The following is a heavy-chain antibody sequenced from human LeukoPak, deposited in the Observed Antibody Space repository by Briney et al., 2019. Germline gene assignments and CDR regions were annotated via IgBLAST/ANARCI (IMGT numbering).Heavy chain of an antibody. D-gene: IGHD2-2*01. V-gene: IGHV4-34*01. CDR1: GGCFSGYY. Sequence: SETLSLTCAVYGGCFSGYYWSWIRQRPGKGLEWIGEINHSGSTNYNPSLKSRVTISVDTSKNQFSLKLSSVTAADTAVYYCARSIRGHTSCSDYWGQGTLVTVSS. J-gene: IGHJ4*02. CDR3: ARSIRGHTSCSDY. CDR2: INHSGST.